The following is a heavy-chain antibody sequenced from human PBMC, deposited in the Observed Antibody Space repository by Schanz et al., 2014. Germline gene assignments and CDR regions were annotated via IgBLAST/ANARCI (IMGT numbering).Heavy chain of an antibody. J-gene: IGHJ6*02. CDR1: TFTFSSYW. D-gene: IGHD5-18*01. Sequence: EVQLVESGGGLVQPGRSLRLSCAASTFTFSSYWMHWVRQAPGKGLVWVSRIDRDGSRTNYADSVKGRFTISRDNAKSTVYLQMNSLGVEDMAVYYCARGGYSYGSGYYAMDVWGQGTAVTVSS. CDR2: IDRDGSRT. V-gene: IGHV3-74*02. CDR3: ARGGYSYGSGYYAMDV.